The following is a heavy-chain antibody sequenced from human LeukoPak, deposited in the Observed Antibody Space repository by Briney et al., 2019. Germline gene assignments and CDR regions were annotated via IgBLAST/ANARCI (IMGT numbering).Heavy chain of an antibody. CDR1: GFAFSSAW. Sequence: GGPLRLSCAASGFAFSSAWMTWVRQAPGKGLEWVAHIKEDGTEQYYVDSVKGRFTISRDNAKNSLYLQMNSLRAEDTAVYYCARMTYDILTGLNWFDPWGQGTLVTVSS. CDR2: IKEDGTEQ. J-gene: IGHJ5*02. CDR3: ARMTYDILTGLNWFDP. D-gene: IGHD3-9*01. V-gene: IGHV3-7*02.